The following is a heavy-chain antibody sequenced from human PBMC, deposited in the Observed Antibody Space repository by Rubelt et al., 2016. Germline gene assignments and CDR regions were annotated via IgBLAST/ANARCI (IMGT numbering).Heavy chain of an antibody. CDR2: LSAYNGNT. J-gene: IGHJ4*02. D-gene: IGHD2-15*01. CDR3: ATASPYCSGGSCY. CDR1: GYTFTSYG. Sequence: QVQLVQSGAEVKKPGASVKVSCKASGYTFTSYGISWVRQAPGQGLEWMGWLSAYNGNTNYAQKLQGRVAMTEDTSTDTAYMELSSLRSEDTAVYYCATASPYCSGGSCYWGQGTLVTVSS. V-gene: IGHV1-18*01.